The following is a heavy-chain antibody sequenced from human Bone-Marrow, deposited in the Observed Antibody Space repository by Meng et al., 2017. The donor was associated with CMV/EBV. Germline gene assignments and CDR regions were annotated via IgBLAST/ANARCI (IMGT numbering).Heavy chain of an antibody. V-gene: IGHV1-8*01. J-gene: IGHJ6*02. CDR3: ARVNIVVVPAALYYYYNGMDV. Sequence: ASVKVSCKASGYTFTSYDINWVRQATGQGLEWMGWMNPNSGNTGYAQKFQGRVTMTRNTSIRTAYMELSSLRSEDAAVYYCARVNIVVVPAALYYYYNGMDVWGQGTTVTVSS. D-gene: IGHD2-2*01. CDR2: MNPNSGNT. CDR1: GYTFTSYD.